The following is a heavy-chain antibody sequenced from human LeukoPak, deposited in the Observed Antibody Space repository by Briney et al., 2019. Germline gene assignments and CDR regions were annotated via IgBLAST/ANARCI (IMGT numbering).Heavy chain of an antibody. Sequence: GGSLRLSCAASGFTFSSYWMSWVRQAPGKGLEWVANIKQDGSKKYYVDSVKGRFTISRDNAENSLYLQMNSLRAEDTAMYYCARPLYGSGSYYNLPRWFDPWGQGTLVTVSS. CDR2: IKQDGSKK. CDR1: GFTFSSYW. V-gene: IGHV3-7*03. CDR3: ARPLYGSGSYYNLPRWFDP. J-gene: IGHJ5*02. D-gene: IGHD3-10*01.